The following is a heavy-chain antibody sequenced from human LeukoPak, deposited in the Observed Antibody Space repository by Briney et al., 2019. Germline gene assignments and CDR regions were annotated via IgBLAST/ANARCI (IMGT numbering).Heavy chain of an antibody. V-gene: IGHV4-39*02. Sequence: SETLSLTCTVSGGSISSSSYYWGWIRQPPGKGLEWIGSIYYSGSTYYNPSLKSRVTISVDTSKNHFSLKLRSVTAADTAVYFCARRITGTTSDSFDYWGQGTLVTVSS. CDR3: ARRITGTTSDSFDY. CDR2: IYYSGST. D-gene: IGHD1-20*01. CDR1: GGSISSSSYY. J-gene: IGHJ4*02.